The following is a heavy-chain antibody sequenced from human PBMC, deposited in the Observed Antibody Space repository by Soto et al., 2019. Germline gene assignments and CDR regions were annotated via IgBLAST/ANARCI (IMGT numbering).Heavy chain of an antibody. J-gene: IGHJ6*02. CDR1: GFTFSSYG. CDR2: IWYDGSNK. Sequence: VQLVESGGGVVQPGRSLRLSCAASGFTFSSYGMHWVRQAPGKGLEWVAVIWYDGSNKYYADSVKGRFTISRDNSKNTLYLQMNSLRAEDTAVYYCARVKRQLQYNYYGMDVWGQGTTVTVSS. V-gene: IGHV3-33*01. CDR3: ARVKRQLQYNYYGMDV. D-gene: IGHD6-6*01.